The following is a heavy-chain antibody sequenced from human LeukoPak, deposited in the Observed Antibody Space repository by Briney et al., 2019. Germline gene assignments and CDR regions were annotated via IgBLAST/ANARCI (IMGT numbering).Heavy chain of an antibody. Sequence: PSETLSLTCTVSGYSISSGYYWGWIRQPPGKGLEWIGSIYHSGSTYYNPSLKSRVTISVDTSKNQFSLKLSSVTAADTAVYYCARAAPTISENYLDYWGQGTLVTVSS. CDR2: IYHSGST. CDR3: ARAAPTISENYLDY. D-gene: IGHD2-15*01. J-gene: IGHJ4*02. V-gene: IGHV4-38-2*02. CDR1: GYSISSGYY.